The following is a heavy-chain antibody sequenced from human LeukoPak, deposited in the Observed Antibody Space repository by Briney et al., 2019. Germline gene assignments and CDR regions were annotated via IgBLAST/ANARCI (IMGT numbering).Heavy chain of an antibody. CDR2: ILYDGSNK. V-gene: IGHV3-30*18. Sequence: PGRSLRLSCAASGFTFSSYGMHWVRQAPGKGLEWVAVILYDGSNKYYADSVKGRFTISRDNSKNTLYLQMNSLRAEDTAVYYCAKDGKELLSPGWYYYYMDVWGKGTTVTVSS. CDR3: AKDGKELLSPGWYYYYMDV. J-gene: IGHJ6*03. D-gene: IGHD1-26*01. CDR1: GFTFSSYG.